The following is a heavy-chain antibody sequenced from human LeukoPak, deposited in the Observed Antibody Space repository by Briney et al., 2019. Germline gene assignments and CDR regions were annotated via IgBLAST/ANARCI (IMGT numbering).Heavy chain of an antibody. J-gene: IGHJ6*02. V-gene: IGHV4-59*01. CDR1: GGSISSYY. CDR3: ARAARAYPLYYGMDV. Sequence: SETLSLTCTVSGGSISSYYWSWIRQPPGKGLEWIGYIYYSGSTNYNPSLKSRVTISVDTSKNQFSLKLSSVTAADTAVYYCARAARAYPLYYGMDVWGQGTTVTVSS. CDR2: IYYSGST.